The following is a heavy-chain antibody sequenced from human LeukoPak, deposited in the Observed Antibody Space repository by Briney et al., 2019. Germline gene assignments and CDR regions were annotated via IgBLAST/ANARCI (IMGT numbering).Heavy chain of an antibody. J-gene: IGHJ4*02. V-gene: IGHV4-30-4*02. Sequence: NSSETLSLTCTVSGGSISSGDYYWSWIRQPPGKGLEWIGYIYYSGSTYYNPSLKSRVTISVDTSKNQFSLKLSSVTAADTAVYYCARLHSSGWDEEDYWGQGTLVTVSS. D-gene: IGHD6-19*01. CDR1: GGSISSGDYY. CDR2: IYYSGST. CDR3: ARLHSSGWDEEDY.